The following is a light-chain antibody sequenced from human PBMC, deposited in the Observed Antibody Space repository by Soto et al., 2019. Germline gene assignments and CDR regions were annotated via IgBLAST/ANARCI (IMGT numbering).Light chain of an antibody. CDR3: QQYKSYSGT. Sequence: DIQMTQSPSTLSASGGDRVTITCRASQSISSWLAWYQQKPGKAPKLLIYKASSLESGVTSRFSGSGSGTEFTLTISSLQPDDFATYYCQQYKSYSGTFGQGTKVEIK. J-gene: IGKJ1*01. V-gene: IGKV1-5*03. CDR2: KAS. CDR1: QSISSW.